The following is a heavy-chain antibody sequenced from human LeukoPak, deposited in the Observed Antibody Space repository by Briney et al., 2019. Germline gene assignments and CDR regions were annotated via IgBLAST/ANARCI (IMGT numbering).Heavy chain of an antibody. CDR2: IYYSGST. CDR1: GGSISSYY. D-gene: IGHD2-2*01. V-gene: IGHV4-59*01. J-gene: IGHJ5*02. CDR3: ARGQDIVVVPAAIDNWFDP. Sequence: SETLSLTRTVSGGSISSYYWSWIRQPPGKGLEWIGYIYYSGSTNYNPSLKSRVTISVDTSKNQFSLKLSSVTAADTAVYYCARGQDIVVVPAAIDNWFDPWGQGTLVTVSS.